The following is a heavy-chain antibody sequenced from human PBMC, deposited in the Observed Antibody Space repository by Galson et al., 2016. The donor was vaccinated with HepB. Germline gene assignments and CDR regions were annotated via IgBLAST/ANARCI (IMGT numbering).Heavy chain of an antibody. J-gene: IGHJ6*02. Sequence: SVKVSCKVSGYTLTELSMHWARQAPGKGLEWMGGFDPEDGERVFAQKFQGRVIMTEDTSTDTAYMELSNLRSEDTAVYYCATEQTSSQGVSPFLGAMDVWGQGTTVTVSS. CDR1: GYTLTELS. CDR2: FDPEDGER. CDR3: ATEQTSSQGVSPFLGAMDV. V-gene: IGHV1-24*01. D-gene: IGHD4-23*01.